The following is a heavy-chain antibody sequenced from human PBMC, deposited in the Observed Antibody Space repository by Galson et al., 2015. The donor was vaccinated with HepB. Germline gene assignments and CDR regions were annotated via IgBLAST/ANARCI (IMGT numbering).Heavy chain of an antibody. D-gene: IGHD6-13*01. V-gene: IGHV3-30*03. CDR3: ASRSEISYSSSWDDAFDI. CDR1: GFTFSSYG. CDR2: ISYDGSNK. Sequence: SLRLSCAASGFTFSSYGMHWVRQAPGKGLEWVAVISYDGSNKYYADSVKGRFTISRDNSKNTLYLQMNSLRAEDTAVYYCASRSEISYSSSWDDAFDIWGQGTMVTVSS. J-gene: IGHJ3*02.